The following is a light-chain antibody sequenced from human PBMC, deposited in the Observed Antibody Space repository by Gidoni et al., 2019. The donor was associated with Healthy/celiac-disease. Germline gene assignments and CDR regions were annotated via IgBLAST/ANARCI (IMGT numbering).Light chain of an antibody. Sequence: QSVLTQPPSVSGSPGQRVTISCTGSSSNIGAGYDVHWYQQFPGTAPKLLIYGNSNRPSGVPDRFSGSRSGTSASLAITGLQAEDEADYYGQSYDSSLSGSKVFGGGTKLTVL. CDR3: QSYDSSLSGSKV. J-gene: IGLJ2*01. V-gene: IGLV1-40*01. CDR1: SSNIGAGYD. CDR2: GNS.